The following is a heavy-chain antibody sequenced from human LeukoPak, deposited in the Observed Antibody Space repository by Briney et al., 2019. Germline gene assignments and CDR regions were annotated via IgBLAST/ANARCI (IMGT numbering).Heavy chain of an antibody. Sequence: PGGSLRLSCAASGSTFSSYEMNWVRQAPGKGLEWVSYISSSGSTIYYADSVKGRFTISRDNAKDSLYLQMNSLRAEDTAVYYCAGDAPIDYWGQGTLVTVSS. CDR1: GSTFSSYE. CDR2: ISSSGSTI. V-gene: IGHV3-48*03. J-gene: IGHJ4*02. CDR3: AGDAPIDY.